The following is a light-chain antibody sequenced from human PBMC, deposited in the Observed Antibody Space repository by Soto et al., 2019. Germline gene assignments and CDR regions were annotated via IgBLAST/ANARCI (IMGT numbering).Light chain of an antibody. CDR3: QQRSDWPPC. CDR2: DAS. J-gene: IGKJ4*01. V-gene: IGKV3-11*01. Sequence: EIVLTQSPATLSLSPGERATLSCRASQSVSTYLAWYQQRPGQAPRLLIYDASNRATGIPARFSGSGSGTDFTLTISSLEPEDFAVYCCQQRSDWPPCFGGGTKVEIK. CDR1: QSVSTY.